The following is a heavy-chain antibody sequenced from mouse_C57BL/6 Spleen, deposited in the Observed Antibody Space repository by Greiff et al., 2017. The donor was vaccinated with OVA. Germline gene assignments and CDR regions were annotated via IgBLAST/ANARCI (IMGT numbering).Heavy chain of an antibody. Sequence: QVHVKQSGAELVRPGASVTLSCKASGYTFTDYEMHWVKQTPVHGLEWIGAIDPETGGTAYNQKFKGKAILTADKSSSTAYMELRSLTSEDSAVYYCTREDGYRYFDVWGTGTTVTVSS. D-gene: IGHD2-3*01. V-gene: IGHV1-15*01. CDR1: GYTFTDYE. J-gene: IGHJ1*03. CDR2: IDPETGGT. CDR3: TREDGYRYFDV.